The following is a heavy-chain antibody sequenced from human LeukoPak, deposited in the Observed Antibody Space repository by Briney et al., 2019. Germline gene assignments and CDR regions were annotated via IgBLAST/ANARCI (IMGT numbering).Heavy chain of an antibody. D-gene: IGHD6-19*01. CDR2: IIPIFGTA. V-gene: IGHV1-69*06. CDR1: GGTFSSYA. CDR3: ARVWRVGWYYFDY. J-gene: IGHJ4*02. Sequence: SVKVSCKASGGTFSSYAISWVRQAPGQRLEWMGGIIPIFGTANYAQKFQGRVTITADKSTSTAYMELSSLRSEDTAVYYCARVWRVGWYYFDYWGQGTLVTVSS.